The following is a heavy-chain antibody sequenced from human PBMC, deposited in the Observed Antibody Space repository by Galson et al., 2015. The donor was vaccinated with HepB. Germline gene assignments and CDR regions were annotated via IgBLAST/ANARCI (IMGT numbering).Heavy chain of an antibody. CDR3: VKDTFYYMDV. V-gene: IGHV3-30*18. CDR1: GFTFSSSG. CDR2: TSYDGTDK. J-gene: IGHJ6*03. D-gene: IGHD2/OR15-2a*01. Sequence: SLRLSCAASGFTFSSSGMHWVRQAPGKGLEWVAVTSYDGTDKYYPDSLKGRFSISRDNSKNTLYLQMNSLRAEDTAVYYCVKDTFYYMDVWGKGTTVTVSS.